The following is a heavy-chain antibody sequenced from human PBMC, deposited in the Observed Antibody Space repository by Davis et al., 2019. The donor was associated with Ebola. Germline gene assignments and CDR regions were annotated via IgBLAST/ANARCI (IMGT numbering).Heavy chain of an antibody. CDR3: ASVDCSSTSCYGRSYYYGMDV. Sequence: ASVTVSCKASGYTFTGYYMHWVRQAPGQGLEWMGWINPNSGGTNYAQKFQGRVTMTRDTSISTAYMELSRLRSDDTAVYYCASVDCSSTSCYGRSYYYGMDVWGQGTTVTVSS. CDR2: INPNSGGT. D-gene: IGHD2-2*01. CDR1: GYTFTGYY. V-gene: IGHV1-2*02. J-gene: IGHJ6*02.